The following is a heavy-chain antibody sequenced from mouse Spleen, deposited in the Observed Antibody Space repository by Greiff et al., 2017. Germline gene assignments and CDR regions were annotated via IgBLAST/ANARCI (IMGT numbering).Heavy chain of an antibody. CDR1: GYSITSDYA. CDR3: ARWANSYFDY. D-gene: IGHD3-1*01. J-gene: IGHJ2*01. Sequence: VQLKESGPGLVKPSQSLSLTCTVPGYSITSDYAWNWIRQFPGNKLEWMGYISYSGSTSYNPSLKSRISITRDTSKNQFFLQLNSVTTEDTATYYCARWANSYFDYWGQGTTLTVSS. CDR2: ISYSGST. V-gene: IGHV3-2*02.